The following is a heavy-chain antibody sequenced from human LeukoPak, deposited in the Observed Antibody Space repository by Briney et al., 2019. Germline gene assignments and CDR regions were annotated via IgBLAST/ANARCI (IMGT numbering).Heavy chain of an antibody. CDR1: GYTFTSYY. D-gene: IGHD6-13*01. V-gene: IGHV1-46*01. Sequence: ASVKVSCTASGYTFTSYYMHWVRQAPGQGLEWMGLINPSGGSTSYAQKFQGRVTMTRDTSTSTVYMELSSLRSEDTAVYYCARSYIAAAGTPFDYWGQGTLATVSS. CDR2: INPSGGST. J-gene: IGHJ4*02. CDR3: ARSYIAAAGTPFDY.